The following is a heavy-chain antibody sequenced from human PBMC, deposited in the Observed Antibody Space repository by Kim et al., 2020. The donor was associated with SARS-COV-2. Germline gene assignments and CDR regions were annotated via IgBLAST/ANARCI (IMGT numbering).Heavy chain of an antibody. CDR3: GGVVVAKGDAFDI. CDR1: GYTLTELS. D-gene: IGHD2-15*01. CDR2: FDPEVGET. Sequence: ASVKVSCKVSGYTLTELSMHWVRQAPGKGLEWMGGFDPEVGETIYAQKFQGRVTMTDDTSTDTAYMELSSLRSEDTAVYCCGGVVVAKGDAFDIWGQVKMVTVSS. V-gene: IGHV1-24*01. J-gene: IGHJ3*02.